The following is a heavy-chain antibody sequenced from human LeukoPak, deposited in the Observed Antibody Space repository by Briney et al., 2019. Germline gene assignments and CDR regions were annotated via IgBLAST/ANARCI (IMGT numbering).Heavy chain of an antibody. CDR3: ARSRSSYGSGSYPDWFDP. Sequence: PGGSLRLSCAASGFTFSSYAMHWVRQAPGKGLGWVAVISYDGSNKYYADSVKGRFTISRDNSKNTLYLQMNSLRAEDTAVYYCARSRSSYGSGSYPDWFDPWGQGTLVTVSS. CDR2: ISYDGSNK. D-gene: IGHD3-10*01. CDR1: GFTFSSYA. J-gene: IGHJ5*02. V-gene: IGHV3-30-3*01.